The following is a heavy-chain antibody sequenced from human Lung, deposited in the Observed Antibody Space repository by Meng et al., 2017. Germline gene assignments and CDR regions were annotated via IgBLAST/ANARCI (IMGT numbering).Heavy chain of an antibody. CDR2: INHSGST. CDR3: ARGPTTMAHDFDY. CDR1: GGSFSDYY. J-gene: IGHJ4*02. D-gene: IGHD4-11*01. V-gene: IGHV4-34*01. Sequence: QGKLQQWGAGCFKPSETLSLTCVVSGGSFSDYYWSWIRQPPGKGLEWIGEINHSGSTNYNPSLESRATISVDTSQNNLSLKLSSVTAADSAVYYCARGPTTMAHDFDYWGQGTLVTVSS.